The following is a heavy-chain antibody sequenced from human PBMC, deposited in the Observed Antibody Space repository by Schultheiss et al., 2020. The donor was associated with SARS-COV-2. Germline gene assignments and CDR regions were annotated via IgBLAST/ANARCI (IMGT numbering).Heavy chain of an antibody. Sequence: GGSLRLSCAASGFTFSNSAMHWVRQSPGKGLEWVGIIYYDGINKYYGDSVKGRFTISRDNAKNSLYLQMNSLRAEDTAVYYCARIPGVYDFWSGYFVWGQGTLVTVSS. CDR2: IYYDGINK. J-gene: IGHJ4*02. D-gene: IGHD3-3*01. CDR3: ARIPGVYDFWSGYFV. V-gene: IGHV3-33*01. CDR1: GFTFSNSA.